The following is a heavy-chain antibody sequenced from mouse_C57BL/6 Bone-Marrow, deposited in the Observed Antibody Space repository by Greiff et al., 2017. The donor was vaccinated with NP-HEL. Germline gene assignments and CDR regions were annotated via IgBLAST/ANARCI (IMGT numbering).Heavy chain of an antibody. Sequence: EVQLQQSGAELVRPGASVKLSCTASGFNFKDDYMHWVKQRPEQGLEWIGWIDPENGDTEYASKFQGKATLTADTSSNTAYLQLSSLTSEDTAVYYCTTASTVPSSFYAMDYWGQGTSVTVSS. J-gene: IGHJ4*01. D-gene: IGHD1-1*01. CDR2: IDPENGDT. CDR3: TTASTVPSSFYAMDY. CDR1: GFNFKDDY. V-gene: IGHV14-4*01.